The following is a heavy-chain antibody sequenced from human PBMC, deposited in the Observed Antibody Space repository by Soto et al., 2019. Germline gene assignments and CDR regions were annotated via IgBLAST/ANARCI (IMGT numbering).Heavy chain of an antibody. CDR2: IWYDGTNK. Sequence: GGSLRLSCAASGFTFSSYGMHWVRQAPGKGLEWVAVIWYDGTNKYYADSVKGRFTISRDNSKNTLYLQMNSLRAEDTAVYYCASVDYGDSYILSYWGQGTLVTVSS. V-gene: IGHV3-33*01. CDR3: ASVDYGDSYILSY. D-gene: IGHD4-17*01. CDR1: GFTFSSYG. J-gene: IGHJ4*02.